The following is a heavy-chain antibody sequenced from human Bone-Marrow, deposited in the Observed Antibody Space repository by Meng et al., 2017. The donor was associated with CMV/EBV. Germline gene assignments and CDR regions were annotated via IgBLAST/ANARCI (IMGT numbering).Heavy chain of an antibody. CDR1: GFTFPTYW. V-gene: IGHV3-30*03. D-gene: IGHD3-9*01. CDR3: ARPLHDILTGYYKAVFAY. Sequence: GGSLRLSCAASGFTFPTYWMSWVRQAPGKGLEWVAVISFDGSSQYYADSVRGRFTISRDNSKTTLYMQMNNLRPEDTAVYYCARPLHDILTGYYKAVFAYWGQGTLVPVSS. J-gene: IGHJ4*02. CDR2: ISFDGSSQ.